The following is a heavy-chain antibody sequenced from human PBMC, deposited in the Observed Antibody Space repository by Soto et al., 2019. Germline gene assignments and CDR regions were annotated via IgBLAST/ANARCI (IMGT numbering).Heavy chain of an antibody. CDR2: IYHSGST. D-gene: IGHD3-22*01. CDR1: GGSISSGGYP. CDR3: ARVRNYYDSSGYYTPLEFDY. J-gene: IGHJ4*02. V-gene: IGHV4-30-2*01. Sequence: SETLSLTCAVSGGSISSGGYPWSWIRQPPGKGLEWIGYIYHSGSTYYNPSLKSRVTISVDRSKNQFSLKLSSVTAADTAVYYCARVRNYYDSSGYYTPLEFDYWGQGTLVTVSS.